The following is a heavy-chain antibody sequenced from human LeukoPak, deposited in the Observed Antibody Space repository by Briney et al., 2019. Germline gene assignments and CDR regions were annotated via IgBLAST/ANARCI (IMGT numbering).Heavy chain of an antibody. CDR2: ISAYNGNT. Sequence: ASVKVSCKASGYTFTSYGISWVRQAPGQGREWMGWISAYNGNTNYAQKLPGRVTMTTDTSTSTAYMELRSLRSDDTAVYYCARCSSTSCYTTCDYWGQGTLVTVSS. J-gene: IGHJ4*02. CDR1: GYTFTSYG. V-gene: IGHV1-18*01. CDR3: ARCSSTSCYTTCDY. D-gene: IGHD2-2*01.